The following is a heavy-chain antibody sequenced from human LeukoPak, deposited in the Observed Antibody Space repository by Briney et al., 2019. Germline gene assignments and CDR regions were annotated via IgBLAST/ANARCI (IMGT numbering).Heavy chain of an antibody. CDR1: GFAFSPYA. J-gene: IGHJ3*01. CDR2: ISYDGSNK. D-gene: IGHD2-2*01. V-gene: IGHV3-30-3*02. Sequence: GRSLRLSCAASGFAFSPYAMHWVRQAPGKGLEWVAVISYDGSNKYYADSVKGRFSVSRDNSKNMVYLELNSLRAEDTAVYYCAKNHEHGRYAGFDFWAEGALVAVSS. CDR3: AKNHEHGRYAGFDF.